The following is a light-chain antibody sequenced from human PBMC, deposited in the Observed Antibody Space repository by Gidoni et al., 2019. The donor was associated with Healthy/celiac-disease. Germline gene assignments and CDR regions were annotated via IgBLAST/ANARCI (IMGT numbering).Light chain of an antibody. CDR1: QSVLYSSNNKNY. Sequence: DIVMTQSPDSLAVSLGERATINCKASQSVLYSSNNKNYLAWYQQKPGQPPKLLIYWASTRESGVPDRFSGSGSGTDFTLTISSLQAGDVAVYYCQQCYSSPVTFGQGTKLEIK. CDR2: WAS. J-gene: IGKJ2*01. V-gene: IGKV4-1*01. CDR3: QQCYSSPVT.